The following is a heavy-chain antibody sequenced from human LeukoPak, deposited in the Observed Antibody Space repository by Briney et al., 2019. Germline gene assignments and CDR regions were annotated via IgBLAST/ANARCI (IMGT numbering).Heavy chain of an antibody. CDR1: RFTFNSYA. CDR3: TRCPSSTSCHGILLDY. V-gene: IGHV3-23*01. Sequence: GGSLRLSCAASRFTFNSYALSWVRQAPGKGLEWVSVITKSGDDTYSADSVKGRFTLSRDNSKNIVYLQMNSLRVEDTAVYYCTRCPSSTSCHGILLDYWGQGPLVSVS. D-gene: IGHD2-2*01. J-gene: IGHJ4*02. CDR2: ITKSGDDT.